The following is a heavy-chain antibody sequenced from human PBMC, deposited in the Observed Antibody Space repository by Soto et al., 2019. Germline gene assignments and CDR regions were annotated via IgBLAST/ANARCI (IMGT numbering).Heavy chain of an antibody. CDR2: ISYDGSNK. Sequence: GGSLRLSCAASGFTFSSYGMHWVRQAPGKGLEWVAVISYDGSNKYYADSVKGRFTISRDNSKNTLYLQMNSLRAEDTAVYYCAKGEYYDYVWGSCPNYYYYYGMDVWGQGTTVTVSS. V-gene: IGHV3-30*18. J-gene: IGHJ6*02. D-gene: IGHD3-16*01. CDR3: AKGEYYDYVWGSCPNYYYYYGMDV. CDR1: GFTFSSYG.